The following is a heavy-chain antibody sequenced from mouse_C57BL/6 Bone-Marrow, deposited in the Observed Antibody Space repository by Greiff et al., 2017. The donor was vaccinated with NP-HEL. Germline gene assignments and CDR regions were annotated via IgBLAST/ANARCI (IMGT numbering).Heavy chain of an antibody. CDR2: INSDGGST. CDR3: ARRGQLRLRRYFDY. CDR1: EYEFPSHD. V-gene: IGHV5-2*01. Sequence: VQLKESGGGLVQPGESLKLSCESNEYEFPSHDMSWVRKTPEKRLELVAAINSDGGSTYYPDTMERRVIISRDNTKKTLYLQMSSLRSEDTALYYCARRGQLRLRRYFDYWGQGTTLTVSS. J-gene: IGHJ2*01. D-gene: IGHD3-2*02.